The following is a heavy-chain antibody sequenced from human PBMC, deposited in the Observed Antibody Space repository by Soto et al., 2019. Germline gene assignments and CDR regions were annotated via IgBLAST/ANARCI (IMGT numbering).Heavy chain of an antibody. V-gene: IGHV1-46*01. D-gene: IGHD4-4*01. J-gene: IGHJ4*02. CDR1: GETFSTYY. CDR3: ARYDYNGYYFDY. Sequence: ASVKVSCKASGETFSTYYMHWVQQAPGQGYEWMGIINPSGGSTTYAQKFQGRVTMTRDTSTTTVYMELSSLKSEDTAVYYCARYDYNGYYFDYWGQGTLVTVSS. CDR2: INPSGGST.